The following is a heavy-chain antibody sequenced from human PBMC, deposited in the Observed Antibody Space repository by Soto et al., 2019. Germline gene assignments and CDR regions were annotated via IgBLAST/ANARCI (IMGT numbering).Heavy chain of an antibody. CDR2: ISGGGDGT. CDR1: GFTFSSYS. D-gene: IGHD7-27*01. CDR3: ASRGVPRPIWDSLMFDY. Sequence: EVQLLESGGGLVQPGGSLRLSCAASGFTFSSYSMTWVRQAPGKGLEWVSSISGGGDGTEYGNSVKGRFTISRDNSKNTLYLQLNSLRVEDTAFYYCASRGVPRPIWDSLMFDYCGQGALVTVSS. V-gene: IGHV3-23*01. J-gene: IGHJ4*02.